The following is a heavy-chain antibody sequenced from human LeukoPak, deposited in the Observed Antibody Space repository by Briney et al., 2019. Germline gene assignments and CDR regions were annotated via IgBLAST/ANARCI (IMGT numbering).Heavy chain of an antibody. D-gene: IGHD2/OR15-2a*01. CDR3: AGLLSDKRGFGY. J-gene: IGHJ4*02. CDR1: GVAISTNGYY. Sequence: SEPLSLTCTVSGVAISTNGYYWGWIRQPPGKGLEWIGSLYHLGSTYYNASLKSRVTMSVDTSQNQFSLRLISVTAADTAVYYCAGLLSDKRGFGYWGQGTLVTVSS. V-gene: IGHV4-39*01. CDR2: LYHLGST.